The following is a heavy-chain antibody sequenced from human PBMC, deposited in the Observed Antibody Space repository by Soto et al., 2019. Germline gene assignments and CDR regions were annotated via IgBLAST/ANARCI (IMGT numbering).Heavy chain of an antibody. CDR1: GGSISRYY. J-gene: IGHJ4*02. CDR3: ARLSAGHGDNHDY. Sequence: QVQLEESGPGLVKPSETLSLTCTVSGGSISRYYWSWIRQSPGKGLEWIGYIYHTGTTDYNPSLTXRFXISVDTSKKQFSLRFGSVTAADTAIYYCARLSAGHGDNHDYWGQGTLVTVSS. D-gene: IGHD4-17*01. V-gene: IGHV4-59*08. CDR2: IYHTGTT.